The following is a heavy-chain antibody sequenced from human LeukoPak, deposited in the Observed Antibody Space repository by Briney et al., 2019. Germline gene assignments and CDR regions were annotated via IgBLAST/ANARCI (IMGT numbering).Heavy chain of an antibody. Sequence: GGSLRLSCAASGFAFSNQAMGWVRQASGKGPEWVSVISDSGDITYYADSVKGRFTISRDNSKNTLFLQMNSLRAEDTAVYYCAKDARRTSGWYFFDYWGQGTLVTVSS. CDR2: ISDSGDIT. CDR1: GFAFSNQA. V-gene: IGHV3-23*01. CDR3: AKDARRTSGWYFFDY. D-gene: IGHD6-19*01. J-gene: IGHJ4*02.